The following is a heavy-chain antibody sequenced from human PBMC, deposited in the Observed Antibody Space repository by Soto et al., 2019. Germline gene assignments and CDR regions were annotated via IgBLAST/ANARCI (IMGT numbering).Heavy chain of an antibody. Sequence: QVQLVQSGAEVKTPWSTVTVSCTASGGTFSSYAISWVRQAPRQGLEWMGGIIPIFGTANYAQRFQGRVTITAYESTSTAYMELSSLRSEDTAVDYCARAFGMVPHECYLVYWGQGTLVTVSS. J-gene: IGHJ4*02. D-gene: IGHD3-16*01. CDR3: ARAFGMVPHECYLVY. CDR1: GGTFSSYA. V-gene: IGHV1-69*01. CDR2: IIPIFGTA.